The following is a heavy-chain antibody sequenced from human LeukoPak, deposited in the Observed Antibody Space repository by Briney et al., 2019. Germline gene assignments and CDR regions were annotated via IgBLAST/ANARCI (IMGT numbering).Heavy chain of an antibody. CDR2: IWYGGSNK. J-gene: IGHJ3*02. D-gene: IGHD6-13*01. CDR3: ARSSRQDFDI. V-gene: IGHV3-33*08. Sequence: GRSLRLSCAASGFTFSSYGMHWVRQAPGKGLEWVAVIWYGGSNKYYAGSVKGRFTISRDNSKNTLYLQMNSLRAEDTAVYYCARSSRQDFDIWGQGTMVTVSS. CDR1: GFTFSSYG.